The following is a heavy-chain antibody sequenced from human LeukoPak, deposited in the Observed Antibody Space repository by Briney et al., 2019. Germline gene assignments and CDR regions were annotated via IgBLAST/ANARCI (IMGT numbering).Heavy chain of an antibody. V-gene: IGHV4-34*01. Sequence: AETRSLAYAFYGAFSSGYYWRWIRQPPGKGREWRGEINHSGNTNYNPSLKSRVTISVDTSQNQSSLKRGSVTAADTAVYDCARGRLAARHYFDYWGQGTLVTVSS. J-gene: IGHJ4*02. CDR2: INHSGNT. CDR3: ARGRLAARHYFDY. CDR1: GAFSSGYY. D-gene: IGHD6-6*01.